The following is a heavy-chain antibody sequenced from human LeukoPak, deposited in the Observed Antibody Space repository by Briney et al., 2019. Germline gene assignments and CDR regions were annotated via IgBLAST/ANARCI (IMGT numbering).Heavy chain of an antibody. CDR2: IYPGDSDT. J-gene: IGHJ6*02. CDR1: GYSFTSYW. V-gene: IGHV5-51*01. CDR3: ARRITMIDYGMDV. Sequence: GESLKISCKGSGYSFTSYWIGWVRQMPGKGLEWMGIIYPGDSDTRYSPSFQGQVTISADKSVSTAYLQWSSLKASDTAMYYCARRITMIDYGMDVWGQGTTVTVSS. D-gene: IGHD3-22*01.